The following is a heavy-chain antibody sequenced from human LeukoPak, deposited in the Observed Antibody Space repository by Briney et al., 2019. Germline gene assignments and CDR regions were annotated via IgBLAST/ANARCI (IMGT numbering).Heavy chain of an antibody. D-gene: IGHD3-10*01. J-gene: IGHJ4*02. V-gene: IGHV4-59*01. Sequence: PSETLSLTCTVSGGSISSYYWSWIRQPPGKGLEWIGYIYYSGSTNYNPSLKSRVTISVDTSKNQFSLKLSSVTAADTAVYYCARDSDYYGSGSPFDHWGQGSLVTVSS. CDR1: GGSISSYY. CDR3: ARDSDYYGSGSPFDH. CDR2: IYYSGST.